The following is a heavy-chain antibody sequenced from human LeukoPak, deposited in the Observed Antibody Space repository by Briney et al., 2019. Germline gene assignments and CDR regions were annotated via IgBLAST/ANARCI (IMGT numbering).Heavy chain of an antibody. V-gene: IGHV4-61*02. CDR3: ARGGRVPYSSSWTTGWFDP. J-gene: IGHJ5*02. CDR2: IYTSGST. D-gene: IGHD6-13*01. Sequence: PSQTLSLTCTVSGGSISSGSYYWGWIRQPAGKGLEWIGRIYTSGSTNYNPSLKSRVTISVDTSKNQFSLKLSSVTAADTAEYYCARGGRVPYSSSWTTGWFDPWGQGTLVTVSS. CDR1: GGSISSGSYY.